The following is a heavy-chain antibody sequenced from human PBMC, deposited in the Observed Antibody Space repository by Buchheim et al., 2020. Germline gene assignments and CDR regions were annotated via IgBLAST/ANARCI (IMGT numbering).Heavy chain of an antibody. CDR1: GYNFFGSG. D-gene: IGHD3-22*01. V-gene: IGHV1-18*03. J-gene: IGHJ4*02. CDR3: ARDTGYSNHNFDY. CDR2: ITPYNGAT. Sequence: QVQLVQSRLQVMKPGASVKVSCKASGYNFFGSGIHWVRQAPGQGLEWIGSITPYNGATKYAPNVRDRVTMTTDTPTTTAHMELRSLRSEDVAVYYCARDTGYSNHNFDYWGQGTL.